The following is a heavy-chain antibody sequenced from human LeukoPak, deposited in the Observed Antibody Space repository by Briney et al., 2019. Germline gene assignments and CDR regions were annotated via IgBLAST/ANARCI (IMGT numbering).Heavy chain of an antibody. CDR2: INPSGGST. V-gene: IGHV1-46*01. CDR3: ARGDYGDDFDY. D-gene: IGHD4-17*01. J-gene: IGHJ4*02. Sequence: GIINPSGGSTSYAQKFQGRVTMTRDTSTSTVYMELSSLRSEDTAVYYCARGDYGDDFDYWGQGTLVTVSS.